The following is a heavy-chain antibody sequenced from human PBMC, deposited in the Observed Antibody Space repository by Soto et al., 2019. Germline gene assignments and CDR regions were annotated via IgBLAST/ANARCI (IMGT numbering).Heavy chain of an antibody. V-gene: IGHV4-39*02. D-gene: IGHD2-21*01. CDR3: ARDHDSTYSSWFDP. CDR2: IFYSGST. Sequence: SETLSLTCTVSGGSISSSSYYWGWIRQPPGKGLEWIGSIFYSGSTYYNPSLKSRVTISVDTSKNQFSLKLSSVTAADTAMYYCARDHDSTYSSWFDPWGQGTLVPVSS. J-gene: IGHJ5*02. CDR1: GGSISSSSYY.